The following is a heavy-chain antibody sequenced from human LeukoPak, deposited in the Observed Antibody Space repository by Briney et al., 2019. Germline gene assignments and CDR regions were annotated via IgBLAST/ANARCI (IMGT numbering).Heavy chain of an antibody. CDR1: GFTFSSYA. D-gene: IGHD1-26*01. J-gene: IGHJ4*02. CDR2: ISGSGGST. CDR3: ANGGRDVGATGRYFDY. V-gene: IGHV3-23*01. Sequence: PGGSLRLSCAASGFTFSSYAMSWVHQAPGKGLEWVSAISGSGGSTYYADSVKGRFTISRDNSKNTLYLQMNSLRAEDTAVYYCANGGRDVGATGRYFDYWGQGTLVTVSS.